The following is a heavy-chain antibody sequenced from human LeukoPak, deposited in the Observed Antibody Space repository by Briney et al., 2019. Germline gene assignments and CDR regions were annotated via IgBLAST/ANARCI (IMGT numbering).Heavy chain of an antibody. Sequence: PGGSLRLSCAASGFTFSSYEMYWVRQAPGKGLEWVSYISSSGSTIYYADSVKGRFTISRDNAKNSLYLQMNSLRAEDTAVYYCARDSTITWTSFDYWGQGTLVTVSS. CDR2: ISSSGSTI. V-gene: IGHV3-48*03. CDR1: GFTFSSYE. D-gene: IGHD5-12*01. J-gene: IGHJ4*02. CDR3: ARDSTITWTSFDY.